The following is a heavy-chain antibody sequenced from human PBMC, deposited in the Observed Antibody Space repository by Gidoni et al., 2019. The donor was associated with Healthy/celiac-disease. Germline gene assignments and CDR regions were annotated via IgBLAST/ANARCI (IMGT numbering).Heavy chain of an antibody. D-gene: IGHD5-18*01. CDR1: GGSISSYY. V-gene: IGHV4-59*01. CDR2: IYYSGST. J-gene: IGHJ4*02. CDR3: AGGGYSYGFDY. Sequence: SLTCTVSGGSISSYYWSWIRQPPGKGLEWIGYIYYSGSTNYNPSLKSRVTISVDTSKNQFSLKLSSVTAADTAVYYCAGGGYSYGFDYWGQGTLVTVSS.